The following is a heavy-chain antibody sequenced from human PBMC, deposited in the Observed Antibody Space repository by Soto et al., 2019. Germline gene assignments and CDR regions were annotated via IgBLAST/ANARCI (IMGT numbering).Heavy chain of an antibody. J-gene: IGHJ6*02. CDR3: ARSTVDTAMGYYGMDV. CDR2: IYSGGST. V-gene: IGHV3-53*01. CDR1: GFTVSSNY. D-gene: IGHD5-18*01. Sequence: GGSLRLSCAASGFTVSSNYMSWVRQAPGKGLEWVSVIYSGGSTYYADSMKGRFTISRDNSKNTLYLQMNSLRAEDTAVYYCARSTVDTAMGYYGMDVWGQGTTVTVSS.